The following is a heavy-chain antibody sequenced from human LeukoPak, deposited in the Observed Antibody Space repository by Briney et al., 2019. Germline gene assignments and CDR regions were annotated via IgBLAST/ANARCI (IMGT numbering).Heavy chain of an antibody. V-gene: IGHV3-49*03. CDR2: IRSKAYGGTT. CDR3: TRTLLWFGELIDYMDV. Sequence: GGSLRLSCTASGFTFGDYAMSWFRQAPGKGLEWVGFIRSKAYGGTTEYAASVKGRFTISRDDSKSTAYLQMNSLKTEDTAVYYCTRTLLWFGELIDYMDVWGKGTTVTVSS. J-gene: IGHJ6*03. D-gene: IGHD3-10*01. CDR1: GFTFGDYA.